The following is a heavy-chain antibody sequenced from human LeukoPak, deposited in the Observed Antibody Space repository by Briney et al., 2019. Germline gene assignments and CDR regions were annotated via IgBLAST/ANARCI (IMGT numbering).Heavy chain of an antibody. V-gene: IGHV1-69*04. D-gene: IGHD5-24*01. CDR3: ARSGDGYNYCFDY. CDR2: IIPIFGIA. CDR1: GGTFSSYA. Sequence: ASVKVSCKASGGTFSSYAISWVRQAPGQELEWMGRIIPIFGIANYAQKFQGRVTITADKSTSTAYMELSSLRSEDTAVYYCARSGDGYNYCFDYWGRGTLVTVSS. J-gene: IGHJ4*02.